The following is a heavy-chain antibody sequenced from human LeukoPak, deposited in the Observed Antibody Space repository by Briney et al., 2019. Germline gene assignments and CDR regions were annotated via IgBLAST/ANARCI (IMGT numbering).Heavy chain of an antibody. CDR3: ARDSIWGFGELLYPTWFDP. V-gene: IGHV1-18*01. D-gene: IGHD3-10*01. CDR2: ISAYNGNT. J-gene: IGHJ5*02. CDR1: GYTFTSYG. Sequence: GASVKVSCKASGYTFTSYGISWVRQAPGQGLEWMGWISAYNGNTNYAQKLQGRVTMTTDTSTSTAYMELRSLRSDDTAVYYCARDSIWGFGELLYPTWFDPWGQGTLVTVSS.